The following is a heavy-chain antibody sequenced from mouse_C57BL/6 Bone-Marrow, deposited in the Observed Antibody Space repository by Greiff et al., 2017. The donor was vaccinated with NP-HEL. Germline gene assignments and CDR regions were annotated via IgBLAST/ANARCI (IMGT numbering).Heavy chain of an antibody. Sequence: EVQLQQSGAELVRPGASVKLSCTASGFNIKDDYMHWVKQRPEQGLEWIGWIDPENGDTEYASKFQGKATITADTSSNTPYLQLSSLTSEDTAVYYCTTERNDGYYWYFDVWGTGTTVTVSS. V-gene: IGHV14-4*01. CDR1: GFNIKDDY. CDR3: TTERNDGYYWYFDV. J-gene: IGHJ1*03. D-gene: IGHD2-3*01. CDR2: IDPENGDT.